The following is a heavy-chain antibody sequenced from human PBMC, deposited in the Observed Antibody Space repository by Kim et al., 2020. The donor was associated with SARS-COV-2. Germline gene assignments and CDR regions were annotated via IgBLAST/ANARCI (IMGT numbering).Heavy chain of an antibody. D-gene: IGHD6-19*01. CDR2: ISSSSSYI. Sequence: GGSLRLSCAASGFTFSSYSMNWVRQAPGKGLEWVSSISSSSSYIYYADSVKGRFTISRDNAKNSLYLQMNSLRAEDTAVYYCARGGYSSGSQFDYWGQGTLVTVSS. J-gene: IGHJ4*02. CDR1: GFTFSSYS. V-gene: IGHV3-21*01. CDR3: ARGGYSSGSQFDY.